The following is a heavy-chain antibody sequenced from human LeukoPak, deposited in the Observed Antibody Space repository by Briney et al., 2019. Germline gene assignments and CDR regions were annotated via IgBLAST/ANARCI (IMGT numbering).Heavy chain of an antibody. CDR1: GGSISSSSYY. V-gene: IGHV4-39*07. Sequence: SETLSLTCTVSGGSISSSSYYWGWIRQPPGKGLEWIGGIYYSGSTYYNPSLKSRVTISVDTSKNQFSLKLSSVTAADTAVYYCARAFRDGYNYYFDYWGQGTLVTVSS. CDR2: IYYSGST. D-gene: IGHD5-24*01. CDR3: ARAFRDGYNYYFDY. J-gene: IGHJ4*02.